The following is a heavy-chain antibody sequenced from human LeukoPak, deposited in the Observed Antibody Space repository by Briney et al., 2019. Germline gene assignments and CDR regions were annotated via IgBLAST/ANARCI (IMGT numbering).Heavy chain of an antibody. Sequence: GGSLRLSCAASGFTFSDYSMNWVRQAPGKGLEWVSSISRRSRHVYYAGSVKGRFTISRDDARNSLYLQMNGLRAEDMAVYFCVRDLLGSGSTTAYLYHWGQGTLVTVSS. CDR3: VRDLLGSGSTTAYLYH. D-gene: IGHD3-10*01. CDR1: GFTFSDYS. CDR2: ISRRSRHV. V-gene: IGHV3-21*01. J-gene: IGHJ1*01.